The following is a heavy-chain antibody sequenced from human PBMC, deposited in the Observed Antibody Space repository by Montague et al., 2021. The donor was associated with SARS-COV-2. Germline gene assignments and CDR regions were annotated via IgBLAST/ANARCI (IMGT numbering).Heavy chain of an antibody. V-gene: IGHV4-61*01. CDR1: GDSVSRGSSY. CDR2: IYYTGSR. CDR3: ARHARGEGYTSWFDS. Sequence: SEILSLTCTVSGDSVSRGSSYWSWIRQPPGKGLEWIGYIYYTGSRKYNSSLKSRLTISVDTSKNQISLELSSVTAADTAVYYCARHARGEGYTSWFDSWGQGTLVTVSS. D-gene: IGHD5-24*01. J-gene: IGHJ5*01.